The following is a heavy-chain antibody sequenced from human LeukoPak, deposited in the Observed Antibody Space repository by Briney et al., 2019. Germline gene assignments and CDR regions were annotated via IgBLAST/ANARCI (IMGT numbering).Heavy chain of an antibody. Sequence: PSETLSLTCTVSGGSISSSSYYWGWIRQPPGKGLEWIGSIYYSGSTNYNPSLKSRVTISVDTSKNQFSLKLSSVTAADTAVYYCAREGGYSNYEDWGQGTLVTVSS. J-gene: IGHJ4*02. V-gene: IGHV4-39*07. CDR2: IYYSGST. CDR3: AREGGYSNYED. CDR1: GGSISSSSYY. D-gene: IGHD4-11*01.